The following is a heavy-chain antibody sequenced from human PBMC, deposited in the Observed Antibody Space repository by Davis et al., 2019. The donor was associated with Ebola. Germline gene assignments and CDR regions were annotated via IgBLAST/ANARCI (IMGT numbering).Heavy chain of an antibody. CDR2: INHSGST. Sequence: SETLSLTCAVYGGSFSGYYWSCIRLPPGKGLEWIGEINHSGSTNYNPTLKSRVTISVATSKNQFSLNLTSVTAADTAVYYCARGSSSWPYYGMDVRGQGTTVTVSS. CDR1: GGSFSGYY. V-gene: IGHV4-34*01. D-gene: IGHD6-13*01. CDR3: ARGSSSWPYYGMDV. J-gene: IGHJ6*02.